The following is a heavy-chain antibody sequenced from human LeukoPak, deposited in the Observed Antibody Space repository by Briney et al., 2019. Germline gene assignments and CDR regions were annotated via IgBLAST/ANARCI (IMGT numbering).Heavy chain of an antibody. Sequence: ASVKVSCKASGYTFTCYYMHWVRQAPGQGLEWMGWINPNSGGTNYAQKFQGRVTMTRDTSISTAYMELSRLRSDDTAVYYCARDTAVGRGYSFYWGQGTLVTVSS. CDR1: GYTFTCYY. V-gene: IGHV1-2*02. CDR2: INPNSGGT. CDR3: ARDTAVGRGYSFY. D-gene: IGHD5-12*01. J-gene: IGHJ4*02.